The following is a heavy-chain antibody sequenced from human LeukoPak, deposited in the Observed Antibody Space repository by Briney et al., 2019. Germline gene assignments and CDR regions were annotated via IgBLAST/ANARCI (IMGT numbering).Heavy chain of an antibody. V-gene: IGHV3-33*01. Sequence: PGGSLRLSCAASGFTFSSYGMHWVRQAPGKGLEWVAVIWYDGSNKYYADSVKGRFTISRDNSKNTPYLQMNSLRAEDTAVYYCARSVGYSSGWPDFFFDYWGQGTLVTVSS. CDR1: GFTFSSYG. J-gene: IGHJ4*02. D-gene: IGHD6-19*01. CDR2: IWYDGSNK. CDR3: ARSVGYSSGWPDFFFDY.